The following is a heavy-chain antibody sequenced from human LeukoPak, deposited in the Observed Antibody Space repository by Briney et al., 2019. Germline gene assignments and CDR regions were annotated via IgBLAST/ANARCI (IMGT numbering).Heavy chain of an antibody. CDR2: ISYGGNT. V-gene: IGHV4-31*11. CDR3: ARAPVATPSEFDY. J-gene: IGHJ4*02. Sequence: KSSETLSLTCAVSGDSISSGGYWWSWIRQHPGKGPEWIGYISYGGNTYYNPSLKSRVAISADTAKNRFSLKLSSTTAADTAVYYCARAPVATPSEFDYWGQGTLVTVSS. D-gene: IGHD2-15*01. CDR1: GDSISSGGYW.